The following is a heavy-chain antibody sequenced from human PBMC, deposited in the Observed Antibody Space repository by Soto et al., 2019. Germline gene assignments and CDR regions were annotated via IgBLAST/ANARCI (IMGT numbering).Heavy chain of an antibody. D-gene: IGHD3-9*01. CDR3: ARYPLRYSPPDS. Sequence: QVQLVESGGGVVQPGRSLRLSCAASGFTFSSYGMHWVRQAPGKGLEWVAVIWYDGSNKYYADSVKGRFTISRDNSTNTLYLQMNSLRAEDTAVYYCARYPLRYSPPDSWGQGNLVTVSS. CDR1: GFTFSSYG. J-gene: IGHJ4*02. CDR2: IWYDGSNK. V-gene: IGHV3-33*01.